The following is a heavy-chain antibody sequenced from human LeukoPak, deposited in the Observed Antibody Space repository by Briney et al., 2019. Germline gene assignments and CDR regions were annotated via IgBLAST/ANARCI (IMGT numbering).Heavy chain of an antibody. CDR1: GVSFSGYY. D-gene: IGHD4-11*01. V-gene: IGHV4-34*01. CDR3: ARGAYSNYYHRSRWFDP. J-gene: IGHJ5*02. Sequence: PSENLSLTCAVYGVSFSGYYWSWIRHPPGKGLEWIGEINHSGSTNYNPSLESRVTISVDTSKNQFSLKLSSVTAADTAVYYCARGAYSNYYHRSRWFDPWGQGTLVTVSS. CDR2: INHSGST.